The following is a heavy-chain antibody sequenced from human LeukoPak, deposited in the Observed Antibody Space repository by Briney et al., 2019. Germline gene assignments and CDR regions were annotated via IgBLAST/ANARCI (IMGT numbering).Heavy chain of an antibody. CDR3: ARAYNSHFDY. CDR2: IKSDGSST. J-gene: IGHJ4*02. Sequence: PGGSLRLSCAASGFTFSSYWMHWVRQAPGMGLVCVSRIKSDGSSTSYADSVKGRFTISRDDAKNTLYLQMNSLRAEDTAVYYCARAYNSHFDYWGQGALVTVSS. V-gene: IGHV3-74*01. CDR1: GFTFSSYW. D-gene: IGHD1-1*01.